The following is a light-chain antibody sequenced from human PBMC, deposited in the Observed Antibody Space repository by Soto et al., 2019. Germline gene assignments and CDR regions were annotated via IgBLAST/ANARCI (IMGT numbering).Light chain of an antibody. V-gene: IGLV2-23*02. Sequence: QSALTQPASVSGSPGQSITISCTGTSSDVGNYNLVSWYQQHSGKAPKLMIYEVSKRPSGVSNRFSGSKSGNTASLTISGLQAEDEADYSCCSYAGSSTYVFGSGTKVTVL. CDR3: CSYAGSSTYV. J-gene: IGLJ1*01. CDR1: SSDVGNYNL. CDR2: EVS.